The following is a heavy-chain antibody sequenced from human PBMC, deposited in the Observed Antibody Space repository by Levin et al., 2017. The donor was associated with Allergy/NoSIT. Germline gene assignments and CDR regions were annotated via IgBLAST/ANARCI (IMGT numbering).Heavy chain of an antibody. V-gene: IGHV3-48*01. CDR3: VKDQTEGLPSWGFDY. J-gene: IGHJ4*02. Sequence: GESLKISCAASGFTFSSYSMNWVRQAPGKGLEWVSYISSSSTTIFYADSVKGRFTISRDNAKNSLYLQMNSLRADDTAVYYCVKDQTEGLPSWGFDYWGPGTLVTVSS. CDR1: GFTFSSYS. CDR2: ISSSSTTI. D-gene: IGHD6-13*01.